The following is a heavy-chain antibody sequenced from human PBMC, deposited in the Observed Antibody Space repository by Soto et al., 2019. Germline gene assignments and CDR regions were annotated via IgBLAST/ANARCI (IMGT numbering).Heavy chain of an antibody. CDR1: GFTFSSYW. D-gene: IGHD6-13*01. CDR2: INSAETTR. CDR3: ARGGGSSIDY. Sequence: EVQLVESGGDLVQPGGSLRLSCAASGFTFSSYWMHWVRQAPGQGLVWVSRINSAETTRSYADSVKGRFTISRDNAKNTVHLQMNSLRAEDAAVYYCARGGGSSIDYWGQGILVIVSS. J-gene: IGHJ4*02. V-gene: IGHV3-74*01.